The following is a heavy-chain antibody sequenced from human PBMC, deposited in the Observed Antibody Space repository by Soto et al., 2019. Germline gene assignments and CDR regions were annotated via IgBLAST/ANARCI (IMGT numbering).Heavy chain of an antibody. CDR2: INPNSGGT. CDR3: ARGEELEPYPEYYYYGMDV. J-gene: IGHJ6*02. Sequence: QVQLVQSGAEVKKPGASVKVSCKASGYTFTGYYTHWVRQAPGQGLEWMGWINPNSGGTNYAQKFQGWVTMTRDTSISTAYMELSRLRSDDTAVYYCARGEELEPYPEYYYYGMDVWGQGTTVTVSS. D-gene: IGHD1-1*01. V-gene: IGHV1-2*04. CDR1: GYTFTGYY.